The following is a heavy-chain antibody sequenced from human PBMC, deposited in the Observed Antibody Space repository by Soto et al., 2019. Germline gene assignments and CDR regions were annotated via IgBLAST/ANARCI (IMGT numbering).Heavy chain of an antibody. D-gene: IGHD2-21*02. CDR3: ATDRDGLRFDP. CDR1: GFTVSAHD. Sequence: EVQLVDSGGGLVQPGGSLRLSCVASGFTVSAHDMTWVRQAPGKGLEWVSVIYTGGGTQYAASVKGRFIISRDSSNNTVYLRMNRVRVEDTAMYYCATDRDGLRFDPWGQGTLVTVSS. CDR2: IYTGGGT. V-gene: IGHV3-66*01. J-gene: IGHJ5*02.